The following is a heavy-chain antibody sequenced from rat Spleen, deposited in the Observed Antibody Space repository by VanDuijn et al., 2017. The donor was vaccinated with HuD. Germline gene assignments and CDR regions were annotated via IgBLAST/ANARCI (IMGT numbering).Heavy chain of an antibody. Sequence: EVQLVESGGGLVQPGRSMKLSCAASGFTFSDYYMAWVRQAPKKGLEWVASISYGGSSTYYGDSVTGRFTISRDNAKSTLYLQMNSLRSEDTATYYCARDYSYWYFDFWGPGTMVTVSS. V-gene: IGHV5-22*01. J-gene: IGHJ1*01. D-gene: IGHD1-1*01. CDR2: ISYGGSST. CDR3: ARDYSYWYFDF. CDR1: GFTFSDYY.